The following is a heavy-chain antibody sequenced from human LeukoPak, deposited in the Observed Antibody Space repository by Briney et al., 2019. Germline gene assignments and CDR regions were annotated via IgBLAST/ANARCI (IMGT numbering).Heavy chain of an antibody. CDR2: ISNSGSTI. CDR3: ARDRGRVYYDSSGYYS. CDR1: GFTFSDYY. J-gene: IGHJ4*02. V-gene: IGHV3-11*04. Sequence: GGSLRLSCAASGFTFSDYYMSWIRQAPGKGLEWVSYISNSGSTIYYADSVKGRFTISRDNAKNSLYLQMNSLRAEDTAVYYCARDRGRVYYDSSGYYSWGQGTLVTVSS. D-gene: IGHD3-22*01.